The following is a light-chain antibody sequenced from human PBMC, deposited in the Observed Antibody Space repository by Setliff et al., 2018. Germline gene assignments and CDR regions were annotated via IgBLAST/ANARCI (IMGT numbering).Light chain of an antibody. CDR3: GSFSSTTTFYV. CDR1: YSDIGGHDR. V-gene: IGLV2-18*02. CDR2: EVF. Sequence: QSALTQPPSVSGSPGQSVTISCTGTYSDIGGHDRVSWYQQPPGAAPKLIIYEVFHRPSGVPGRFSGSKSGTTASLTISGLQAEDEADYFCGSFSSTTTFYVFGPGTKGTVL. J-gene: IGLJ1*01.